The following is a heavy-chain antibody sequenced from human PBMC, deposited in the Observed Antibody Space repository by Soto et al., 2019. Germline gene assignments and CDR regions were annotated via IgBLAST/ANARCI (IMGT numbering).Heavy chain of an antibody. J-gene: IGHJ4*02. D-gene: IGHD3-3*01. CDR1: GGSISSGGYY. V-gene: IGHV4-31*03. Sequence: KASETLSLTCTVSGGSISSGGYYWSWIRQHPGKGLEWIGYIYYSGSTYYNPSLKSRVTISVDTSKNQFSLKLSSVTAADTAVYYCALTYSENYDFWSGGLDYWGQGTLVTVSS. CDR2: IYYSGST. CDR3: ALTYSENYDFWSGGLDY.